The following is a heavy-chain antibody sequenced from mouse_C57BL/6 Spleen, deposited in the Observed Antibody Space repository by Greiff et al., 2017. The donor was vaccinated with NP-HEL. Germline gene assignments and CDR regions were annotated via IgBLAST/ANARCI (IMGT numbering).Heavy chain of an antibody. CDR2: ISYDGSN. CDR3: ARGRLTGLTGDYFDY. CDR1: GYSITSGYY. J-gene: IGHJ2*01. Sequence: EVKLQQSGPGLVKPSQSLSLTCSVTGYSITSGYYWNWIRQFPGNKLEWMGYISYDGSNNYNPSLKNRISITRDTSKNQFFLKLNSVTTEDTATYYCARGRLTGLTGDYFDYWGQGTTLTVSS. V-gene: IGHV3-6*01. D-gene: IGHD4-1*01.